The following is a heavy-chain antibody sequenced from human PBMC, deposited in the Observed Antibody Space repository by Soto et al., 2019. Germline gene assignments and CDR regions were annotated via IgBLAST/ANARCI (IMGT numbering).Heavy chain of an antibody. V-gene: IGHV1-18*01. CDR2: IRGYNGDT. D-gene: IGHD5-18*01. J-gene: IGHJ4*02. Sequence: QVHLVQSGAEVKKPGASVKVSCKASGYTFTSYAISWVRQAPGQGREWMGWIRGYNGDTKYAQKLQGRVTMTTDTYTGTAYLELRSLRSDDTAVYYCARVVDTAMASFDYWGQGTLVTVSS. CDR1: GYTFTSYA. CDR3: ARVVDTAMASFDY.